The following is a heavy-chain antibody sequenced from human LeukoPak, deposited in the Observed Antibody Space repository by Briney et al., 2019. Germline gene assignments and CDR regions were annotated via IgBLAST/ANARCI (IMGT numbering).Heavy chain of an antibody. V-gene: IGHV1-2*02. CDR2: INPNSGGT. Sequence: GASVKVSCKASGYTFTGYYMHWVRQARGQGLAWMGWINPNSGGTNYAQKFQGRVTMTRDTSISTAYMELSRLRSDDAAVYYCAREQGYSYGLGYFDYWGQGTLVTVSS. CDR3: AREQGYSYGLGYFDY. CDR1: GYTFTGYY. D-gene: IGHD5-18*01. J-gene: IGHJ4*02.